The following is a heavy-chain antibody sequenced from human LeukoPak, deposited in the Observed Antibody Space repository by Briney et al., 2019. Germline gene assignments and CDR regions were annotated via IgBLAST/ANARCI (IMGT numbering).Heavy chain of an antibody. V-gene: IGHV3-30*02. Sequence: GGSLRLSCAASGFTFSSYGMHWVRQAPGKGLEWVAFIRYDGSNIYYADSVKGRFTISRDNSKNTLYLQMNSLRAEDTAVYYCAKVLGGSSGWSFYFDYWGQGTLVTVSP. CDR1: GFTFSSYG. CDR2: IRYDGSNI. D-gene: IGHD6-19*01. J-gene: IGHJ4*02. CDR3: AKVLGGSSGWSFYFDY.